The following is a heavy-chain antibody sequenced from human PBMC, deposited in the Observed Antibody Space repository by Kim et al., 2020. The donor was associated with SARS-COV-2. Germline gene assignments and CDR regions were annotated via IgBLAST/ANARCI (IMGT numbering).Heavy chain of an antibody. D-gene: IGHD6-19*01. Sequence: YAASVKGRFTISRDDSKSIAYLQMNSLKTEDTAVYYCTRDIQASGDAFDIWGQGTMVTVSS. CDR3: TRDIQASGDAFDI. J-gene: IGHJ3*02. V-gene: IGHV3-49*02.